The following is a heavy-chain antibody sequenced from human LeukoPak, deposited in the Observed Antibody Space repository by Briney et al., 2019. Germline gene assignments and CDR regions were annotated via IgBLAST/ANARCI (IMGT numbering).Heavy chain of an antibody. Sequence: PSETLSLTCTVSGGSISRGGYSWSWIRQPAGKGLEWIGRIYTSGSTNYNPSLKSRVTISVDTSRNQFSLKLSSVTAADTAVYYCARVKGCDGGSCYYMDVWGKGTTVTVSS. V-gene: IGHV4-61*02. J-gene: IGHJ6*03. CDR2: IYTSGST. CDR3: ARVKGCDGGSCYYMDV. CDR1: GGSISRGGYS. D-gene: IGHD2-15*01.